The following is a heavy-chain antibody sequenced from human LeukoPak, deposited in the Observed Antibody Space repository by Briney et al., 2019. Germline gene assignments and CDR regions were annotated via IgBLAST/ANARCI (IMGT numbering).Heavy chain of an antibody. J-gene: IGHJ4*02. CDR1: GSSISYWY. Sequence: TSETLSLTCTVSGSSISYWYWSWIRQPPGEGLEWIGYIYYSGSTKYNPSLTSRVTISVDTSRNQFSLELRSVTAADTAIYYCARHPPRGNTGLAFDFWGRGTLVTVSS. CDR3: ARHPPRGNTGLAFDF. V-gene: IGHV4-59*08. D-gene: IGHD1-14*01. CDR2: IYYSGST.